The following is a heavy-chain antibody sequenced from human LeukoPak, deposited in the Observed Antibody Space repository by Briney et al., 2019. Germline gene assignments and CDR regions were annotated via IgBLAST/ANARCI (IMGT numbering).Heavy chain of an antibody. CDR3: AVEVAVSATGGDY. CDR2: IKKDGSGK. CDR1: GFTFSNCW. J-gene: IGHJ4*02. D-gene: IGHD6-19*01. Sequence: GGSLRLSCAASGFTFSNCWMTWVRQAPGKGLEWVANIKKDGSGKYYVDSVKGRFTISRDNAKNSLYLQMNSLRPEDTAVYYCAVEVAVSATGGDYWSQGTLVTVPS. V-gene: IGHV3-7*01.